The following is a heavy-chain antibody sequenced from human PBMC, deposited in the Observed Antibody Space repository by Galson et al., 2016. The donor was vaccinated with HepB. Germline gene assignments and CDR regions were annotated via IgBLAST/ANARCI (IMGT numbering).Heavy chain of an antibody. Sequence: PALVKPTQTLTLTCTFSGFSLTTGGMRVSWIRQPPGKALEWLARIGWTDEKFYSTSVKSRLTLSKDTSKNQVVLTMTNMDPVDTGTYYCARTPGSGGSHPSYTYYYGMDVWGQGTTVTVSS. J-gene: IGHJ6*02. CDR2: IGWTDEK. CDR3: ARTPGSGGSHPSYTYYYGMDV. D-gene: IGHD3-10*01. V-gene: IGHV2-70*04. CDR1: GFSLTTGGMR.